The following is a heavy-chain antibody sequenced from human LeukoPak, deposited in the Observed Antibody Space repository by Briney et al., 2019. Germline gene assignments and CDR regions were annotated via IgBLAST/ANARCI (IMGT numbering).Heavy chain of an antibody. CDR3: ARVPPSVGETTSEYFQD. J-gene: IGHJ1*01. D-gene: IGHD1-26*01. V-gene: IGHV3-74*01. CDR1: GFTFSTYW. Sequence: PGGSLRLSCAASGFTFSTYWMHWVRQAPGKGLLWVSRINTDGSTTNYADSVKGRFTISRDNAKNTLYLQMNNLRAEDTAVYYCARVPPSVGETTSEYFQDWGQGTLVTVSS. CDR2: INTDGSTT.